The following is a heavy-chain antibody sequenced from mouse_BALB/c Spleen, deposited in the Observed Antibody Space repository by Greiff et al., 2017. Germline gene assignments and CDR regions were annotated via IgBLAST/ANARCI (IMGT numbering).Heavy chain of an antibody. CDR1: GFTFSSFG. V-gene: IGHV5-17*02. CDR3: AREPYYYGSSPWYFDV. J-gene: IGHJ1*01. CDR2: ISSGSSTI. Sequence: DVMLVESGGGLVQPGGSRKLSCAASGFTFSSFGMHWVRQAPEKGLEWVAYISSGSSTIYYADTVKGRFTISRDNPKNTLFLQMTSLRSEDTAMYYCAREPYYYGSSPWYFDVWGAGTTVTVSS. D-gene: IGHD1-1*01.